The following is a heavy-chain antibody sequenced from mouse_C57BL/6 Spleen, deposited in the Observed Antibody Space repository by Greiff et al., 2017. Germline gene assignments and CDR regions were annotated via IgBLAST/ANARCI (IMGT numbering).Heavy chain of an antibody. Sequence: QVQLQQSGAELVRPGTSVKVSCKASGYAFTNYLIEWVKQRPGQGLEWIGVINPGSGGTHYNEKFKGKATLTADKSSSTAYMQLSSLTSEDSAVYFCARNYKRDAMDYWGQGTSVTVSS. V-gene: IGHV1-54*01. CDR1: GYAFTNYL. CDR3: ARNYKRDAMDY. J-gene: IGHJ4*01. CDR2: INPGSGGT. D-gene: IGHD2-12*01.